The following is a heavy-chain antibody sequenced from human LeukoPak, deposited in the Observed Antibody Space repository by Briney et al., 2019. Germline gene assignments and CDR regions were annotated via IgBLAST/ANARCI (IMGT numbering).Heavy chain of an antibody. CDR3: ARSGISPLFGVVVVPAADVFDY. V-gene: IGHV6-1*01. D-gene: IGHD2-2*01. CDR1: GDSVSSNSAA. J-gene: IGHJ4*02. CDR2: TYYRSKWYN. Sequence: SQTLSLTCAISGDSVSSNSAAWNWIRQSPSRGLEWLGRTYYRSKWYNDYAVSVKSRITINPDTSRNQFSLQLNSVTPEDTAVYYCARSGISPLFGVVVVPAADVFDYWGQGTLVTVSS.